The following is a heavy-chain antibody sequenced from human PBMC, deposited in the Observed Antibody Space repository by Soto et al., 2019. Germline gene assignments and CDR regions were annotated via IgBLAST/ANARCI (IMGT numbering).Heavy chain of an antibody. D-gene: IGHD1-26*01. Sequence: SVKVSCKASGGTFSSYAISWVRQAPGQGLEWMGGIIPIFGTANYAQKFQGRVTITADESTSTAYMELSSLRSEDTAVYYCARGGASTYYYYYGMDVWGQGTTVTVSS. CDR3: ARGGASTYYYYYGMDV. CDR2: IIPIFGTA. V-gene: IGHV1-69*13. CDR1: GGTFSSYA. J-gene: IGHJ6*02.